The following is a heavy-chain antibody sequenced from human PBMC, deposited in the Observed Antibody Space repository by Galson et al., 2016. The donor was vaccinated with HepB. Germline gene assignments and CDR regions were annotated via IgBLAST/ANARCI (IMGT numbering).Heavy chain of an antibody. CDR3: AQDPRERSSSWGTYFDH. J-gene: IGHJ4*02. D-gene: IGHD6-13*01. Sequence: SLRLSCAASGFTFSDYAMSWVRQAPGKGLEWVSVVSGSGHSTYYADSVKGRFTISRDNSKNTVYLQMNSLRVEDTAVYYCAQDPRERSSSWGTYFDHWGQGTLVTVSS. V-gene: IGHV3-23*01. CDR1: GFTFSDYA. CDR2: VSGSGHST.